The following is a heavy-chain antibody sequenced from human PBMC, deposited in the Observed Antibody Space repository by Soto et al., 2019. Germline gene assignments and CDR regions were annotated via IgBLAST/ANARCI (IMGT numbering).Heavy chain of an antibody. D-gene: IGHD3-10*01. CDR2: IFFTGAT. CDR3: AGARSDSAGSSLGRRLDV. CDR1: GDSVTFGHHY. Sequence: QVQLQESGPGLVKPSGTLSLICIVSGDSVTFGHHYWSWIRQPPGKGLEWIGHIFFTGATNYSPPLKGRVTMSVDSSKCQFSLNLTCVTAADSAIYYCAGARSDSAGSSLGRRLDVWGQGTTVTVSS. J-gene: IGHJ6*02. V-gene: IGHV4-61*01.